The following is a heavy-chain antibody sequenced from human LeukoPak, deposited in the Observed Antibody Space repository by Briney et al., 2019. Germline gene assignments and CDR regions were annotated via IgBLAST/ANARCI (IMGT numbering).Heavy chain of an antibody. J-gene: IGHJ4*02. Sequence: PSETLSLTCTVSGGSISSYYWSWIRQPPGKGLEWIGYIYYSGSTNYNPSLKSRVTISVDTSKNQFSLKLSSVTAAGTAVYYCARDARYYYDSSGYYFDYWGQGTLVTVSS. CDR2: IYYSGST. CDR3: ARDARYYYDSSGYYFDY. V-gene: IGHV4-59*01. D-gene: IGHD3-22*01. CDR1: GGSISSYY.